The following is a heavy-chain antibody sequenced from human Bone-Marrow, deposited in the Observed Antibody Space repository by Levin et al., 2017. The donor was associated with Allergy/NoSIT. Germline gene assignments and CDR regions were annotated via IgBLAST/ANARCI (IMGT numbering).Heavy chain of an antibody. CDR3: ATLTGYFDWSLSGY. J-gene: IGHJ4*02. CDR2: ISYDGSNK. CDR1: GFTFSSYG. D-gene: IGHD3-9*01. V-gene: IGHV3-30*03. Sequence: GESLKISCAASGFTFSSYGMHWVRQAPGKGLEWVAVISYDGSNKYYADSVKGRFTISRDNSKNTLYLQMNSLRAEDTAVYYCATLTGYFDWSLSGYWGQGTLVTVSS.